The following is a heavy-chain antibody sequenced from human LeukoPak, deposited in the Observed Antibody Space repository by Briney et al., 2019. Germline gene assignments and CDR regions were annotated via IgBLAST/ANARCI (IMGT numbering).Heavy chain of an antibody. J-gene: IGHJ6*03. D-gene: IGHD3-3*01. CDR1: GYTFTGYY. Sequence: ASVKVSCKASGYTFTGYYMHWVRQAPGQGLEWMGWINPNSGGTNYAQKFQGRVTMTRDTSISTAYMELSRLRSDDTAVYYCATSVQDYDFWSDYYYYYMDVWGKGTTVAVSS. V-gene: IGHV1-2*02. CDR3: ATSVQDYDFWSDYYYYYMDV. CDR2: INPNSGGT.